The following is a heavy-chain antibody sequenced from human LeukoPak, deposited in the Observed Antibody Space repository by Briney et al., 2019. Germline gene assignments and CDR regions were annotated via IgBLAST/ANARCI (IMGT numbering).Heavy chain of an antibody. V-gene: IGHV4-61*02. CDR2: IYTSGST. J-gene: IGHJ3*02. CDR1: GGSISSGSYY. D-gene: IGHD3-22*01. Sequence: SETLSLTCTVSGGSISSGSYYWSWIRQPAGKGLEWIGRIYTSGSTNYNPSLKSRVTISVDTSKNQFSLKLSSVTAADTAVYYCARGGYYYDREVGAFDIWGQGTMVTVSS. CDR3: ARGGYYYDREVGAFDI.